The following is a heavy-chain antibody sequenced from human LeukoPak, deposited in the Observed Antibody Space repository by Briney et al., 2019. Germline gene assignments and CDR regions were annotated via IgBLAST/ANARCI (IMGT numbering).Heavy chain of an antibody. CDR3: AKDPGYQVVYCFVY. V-gene: IGHV3-23*01. J-gene: IGHJ4*02. D-gene: IGHD2-2*01. CDR1: GFTFSSYW. CDR2: ISGSGGST. Sequence: PGGSLRLSRAASGFTFSSYWMSWVRQAPGKGLEWVSGISGSGGSTDYADSVKGRFTISRDNSKNTLYLQMNSLRAEDTAVYYCAKDPGYQVVYCFVYWGQGTLVTVSS.